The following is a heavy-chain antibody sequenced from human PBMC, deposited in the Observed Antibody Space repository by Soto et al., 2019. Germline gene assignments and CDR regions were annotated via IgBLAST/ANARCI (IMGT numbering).Heavy chain of an antibody. CDR3: ARQSRFYYGMDV. CDR1: GYNFINNW. V-gene: IGHV5-10-1*01. CDR2: IDLSDSYT. Sequence: PGESLKISCKGSGYNFINNWISWVRQMPGKGLEWMGRIDLSDSYTNYSPSFQGHVTISADRSISTAYVQWSSLKASDTAMYYCARQSRFYYGMDVWGQGTTVTVYS. J-gene: IGHJ6*02.